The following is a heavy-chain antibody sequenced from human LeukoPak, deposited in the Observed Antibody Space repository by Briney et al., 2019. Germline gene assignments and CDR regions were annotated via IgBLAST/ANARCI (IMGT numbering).Heavy chain of an antibody. CDR2: IYHSGGS. CDR3: AKAGTTGIHHWFDP. Sequence: SETLSLTCVVSGYSISNDYCWGWIRQPPGKGLEWIGNIYHSGGSYYNPSLKSRVTILVDTSKNQFSLKLSSVTAADTAAYYCAKAGTTGIHHWFDPWGQGNLVTVSS. J-gene: IGHJ5*02. CDR1: GYSISNDYC. D-gene: IGHD1-1*01. V-gene: IGHV4-38-2*01.